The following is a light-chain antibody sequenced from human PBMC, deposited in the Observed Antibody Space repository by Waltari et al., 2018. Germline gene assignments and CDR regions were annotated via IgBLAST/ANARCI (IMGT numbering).Light chain of an antibody. J-gene: IGLJ3*02. V-gene: IGLV5-45*01. CDR1: SGSDVGASN. CDR2: YNSDSDK. CDR3: MIWHSSTWV. Sequence: QAVLTQPASLSASPGASASLTCTLRSGSDVGASNIYWYQQKPGSPPQYLLRYNSDSDKQQGSGVPSRFSGSKDASANAGILLISGLQSEDEADYYCMIWHSSTWVFGGGTKLTVL.